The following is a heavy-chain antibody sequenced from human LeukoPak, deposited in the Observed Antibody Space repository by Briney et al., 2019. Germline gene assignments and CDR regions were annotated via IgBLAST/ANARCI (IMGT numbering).Heavy chain of an antibody. D-gene: IGHD6-13*01. Sequence: GSLRLSCAASEFTFSTYGMHWVRQAPGKGLEWVAVISYDGSYKFYADSVKGRFTISRDNSKSTLYLQMNSLRAEDTAVYYCAKDRYSGLNTIDYWGQGTLVTVSS. CDR2: ISYDGSYK. CDR1: EFTFSTYG. V-gene: IGHV3-30*18. CDR3: AKDRYSGLNTIDY. J-gene: IGHJ4*02.